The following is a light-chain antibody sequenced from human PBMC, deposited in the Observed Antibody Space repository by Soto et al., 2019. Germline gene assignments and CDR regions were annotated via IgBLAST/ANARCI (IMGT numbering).Light chain of an antibody. J-gene: IGKJ2*01. CDR3: QQSYSTQYT. CDR1: QSICSY. V-gene: IGKV1-39*01. CDR2: AAS. Sequence: DIQMTQSPSSLSASVGDRVTITCRASQSICSYLNWYQQKPGKAPKLLIYAASSLQSGVPSRFSGTGSGSDFTLTISSLQPEDFATYYCQQSYSTQYTFGQGTKLEIK.